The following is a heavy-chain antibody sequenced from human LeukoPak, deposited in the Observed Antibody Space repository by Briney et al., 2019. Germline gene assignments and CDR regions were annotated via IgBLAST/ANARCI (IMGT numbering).Heavy chain of an antibody. Sequence: GRSLRLSCAASGFTFDDYAMHWVRQAPGKGLEWVSGISWNSGSIGYADPVKGRFTISRDNAKNSLYLQMNSLRAEDTALYYCAKDRLAMRWLQSDYFDYWGQGTLVTVSS. CDR3: AKDRLAMRWLQSDYFDY. D-gene: IGHD5-24*01. CDR1: GFTFDDYA. J-gene: IGHJ4*02. V-gene: IGHV3-9*01. CDR2: ISWNSGSI.